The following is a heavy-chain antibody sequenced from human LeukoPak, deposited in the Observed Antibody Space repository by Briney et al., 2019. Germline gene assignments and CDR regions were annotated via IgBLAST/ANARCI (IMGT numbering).Heavy chain of an antibody. CDR3: ARVRRRQIVGALPGDY. CDR2: ISAYNGNT. Sequence: ASVKVSCKASGYTFTSYGISWVRQAPGQGLEWMGWISAYNGNTNYAQKLQGRVTMTTDTSTSTAYMELRSLRSDDTAVYYCARVRRRQIVGALPGDYWGQGTLVTVSS. V-gene: IGHV1-18*01. J-gene: IGHJ4*02. D-gene: IGHD1-26*01. CDR1: GYTFTSYG.